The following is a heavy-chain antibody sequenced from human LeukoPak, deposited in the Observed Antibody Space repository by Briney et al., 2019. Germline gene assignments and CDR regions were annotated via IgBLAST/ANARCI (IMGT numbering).Heavy chain of an antibody. Sequence: PGGSLRLSCAASGFTFSSYAMSWVRQAPGKGLEWVSAMISMVGNTYCAYTAKGRFTTSRDNAKHTLYLQMNSLRAQDSTVYYCAKDHYDSFGDFDYCSQRTLVTASS. V-gene: IGHV3-23*01. D-gene: IGHD3-22*01. CDR3: AKDHYDSFGDFDY. CDR1: GFTFSSYA. CDR2: MISMVGNT. J-gene: IGHJ4*02.